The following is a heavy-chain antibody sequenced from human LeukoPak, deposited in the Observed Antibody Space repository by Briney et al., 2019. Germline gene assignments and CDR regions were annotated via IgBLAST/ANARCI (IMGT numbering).Heavy chain of an antibody. Sequence: SETLSLTCSVSGASINSSIHHWGWTRQSPGKGLEWIGTIYYSGTTYYNPSLKSRVTISVDTSKKQFSLKLSSATAADTAVYYCARVLDLSKRGLDAFDIWGQGTMVTVSS. CDR3: ARVLDLSKRGLDAFDI. CDR2: IYYSGTT. V-gene: IGHV4-39*07. D-gene: IGHD3-16*01. CDR1: GASINSSIHH. J-gene: IGHJ3*02.